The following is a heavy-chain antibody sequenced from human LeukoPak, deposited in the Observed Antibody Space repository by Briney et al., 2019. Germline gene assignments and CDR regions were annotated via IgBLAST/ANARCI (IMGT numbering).Heavy chain of an antibody. CDR2: MNPNSGNT. CDR3: AREYSSSWYGVISFDY. V-gene: IGHV1-8*01. J-gene: IGHJ4*02. D-gene: IGHD6-13*01. Sequence: GASVKVSCKASGYTFTSYDINWVRQATGQGLEWMGWMNPNSGNTGYAQKFQGRVTMTRNTSISTAYMELSSLRSEDTAVYYCAREYSSSWYGVISFDYWGQGTLVTVSS. CDR1: GYTFTSYD.